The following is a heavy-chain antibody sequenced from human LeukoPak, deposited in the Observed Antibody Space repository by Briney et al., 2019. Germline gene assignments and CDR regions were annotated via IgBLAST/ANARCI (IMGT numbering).Heavy chain of an antibody. CDR3: AAKRADRNSGSYTGAFDI. J-gene: IGHJ3*02. Sequence: SETLSLTCTVSGGSISSYYWSWIRQPAGKGLEWIGRIYTSGSTNYNPSLKSRVTMSVDTSKNQFSLKLSSVTAADTAVYYCAAKRADRNSGSYTGAFDIWDQGTMVTVSS. V-gene: IGHV4-4*07. D-gene: IGHD1-26*01. CDR2: IYTSGST. CDR1: GGSISSYY.